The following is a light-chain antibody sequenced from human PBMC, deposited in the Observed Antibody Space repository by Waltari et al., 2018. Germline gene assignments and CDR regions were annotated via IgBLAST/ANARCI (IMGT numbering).Light chain of an antibody. CDR3: SSYAGSNLWV. CDR1: SSDVGGYDY. CDR2: EVT. J-gene: IGLJ3*02. Sequence: QSALTQPPSASGSPGQSVTISCTGTSSDVGGYDYVSWSQQHPDKAPKLMSYEVTKRPSVVPDRFSGSQSGNTASLTVSGLQAEDEAEYYCSSYAGSNLWVFGGGTKLTVL. V-gene: IGLV2-8*01.